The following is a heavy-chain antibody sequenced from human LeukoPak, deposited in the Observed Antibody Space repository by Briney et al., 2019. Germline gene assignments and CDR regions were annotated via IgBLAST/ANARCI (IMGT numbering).Heavy chain of an antibody. D-gene: IGHD1-14*01. J-gene: IGHJ4*02. Sequence: GASVKVSCKASGYTFTGYYMHWVRQAPGQGLEWMGWINPNSGGTNYAQKFQGRVTMTRDTSIGTAYMELSRLRSEDTAVYYCAREVMDNLRFDYWGQGTLVTVSS. CDR2: INPNSGGT. V-gene: IGHV1-2*02. CDR3: AREVMDNLRFDY. CDR1: GYTFTGYY.